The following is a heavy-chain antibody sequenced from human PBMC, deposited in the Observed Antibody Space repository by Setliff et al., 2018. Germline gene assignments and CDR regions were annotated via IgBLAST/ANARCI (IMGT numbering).Heavy chain of an antibody. D-gene: IGHD5-12*01. Sequence: TLSLTCTVSGGSISSGSYYWSWIRQPAGKGLEWIGRIYTSGSTNYNPFLKSRVTISMDTSKNQFSLKLTSVTAADTAVYYCARGPDGYTYQGAFDIWGQGTMVTVSS. CDR2: IYTSGST. CDR1: GGSISSGSYY. CDR3: ARGPDGYTYQGAFDI. J-gene: IGHJ3*02. V-gene: IGHV4-61*02.